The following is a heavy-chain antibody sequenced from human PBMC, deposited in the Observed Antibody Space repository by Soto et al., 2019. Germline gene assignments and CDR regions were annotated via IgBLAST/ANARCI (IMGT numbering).Heavy chain of an antibody. CDR3: AKVTKRAAAGRYEYYKYGMDV. CDR1: GFTFSTYA. J-gene: IGHJ6*02. CDR2: ISGSGGSS. V-gene: IGHV3-23*01. D-gene: IGHD6-13*01. Sequence: GGLRLSYAASGFTFSTYAMTWVRQAPGKGLEWGSVISGSGGSSSYADSVKGRFTISSDNAKNTLFLQMNGLRAEDTAVYYCAKVTKRAAAGRYEYYKYGMDVWGQGTTVTVSS.